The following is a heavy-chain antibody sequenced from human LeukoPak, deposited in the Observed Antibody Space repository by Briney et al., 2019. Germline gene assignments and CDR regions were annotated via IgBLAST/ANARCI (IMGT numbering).Heavy chain of an antibody. J-gene: IGHJ4*02. D-gene: IGHD3-10*01. CDR2: IYPGDSDT. CDR1: GYSFTSYW. CDR3: ARLGGYYYGSGSYYGFDY. V-gene: IGHV5-51*01. Sequence: GESLKISCKGSGYSFTSYWIGWVRQMPGKGLEWVGIIYPGDSDTRYSPSFQGQVTISADKSISTAYLQWSSLKASDTAMYYCARLGGYYYGSGSYYGFDYWGQGTLVTVSS.